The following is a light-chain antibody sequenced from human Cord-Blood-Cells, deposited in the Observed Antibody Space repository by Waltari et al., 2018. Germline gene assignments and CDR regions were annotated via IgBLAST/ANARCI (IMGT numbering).Light chain of an antibody. Sequence: QSALTQPASVSGSPGQSITISCTGTSSDVGSYNLVSWYQQHPGKAPKLMLYEGSKRPSGVSNRCSGSKSGNTASLTISGLQAEDEADYYCCSYAGSTYVVFGGGTKLTVL. CDR1: SSDVGSYNL. V-gene: IGLV2-23*01. CDR3: CSYAGSTYVV. CDR2: EGS. J-gene: IGLJ2*01.